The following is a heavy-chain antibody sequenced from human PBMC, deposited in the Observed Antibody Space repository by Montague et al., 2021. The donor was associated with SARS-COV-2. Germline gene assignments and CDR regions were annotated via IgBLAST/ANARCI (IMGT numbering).Heavy chain of an antibody. CDR1: GYTFTSYD. V-gene: IGHV1-8*01. D-gene: IGHD3-22*01. J-gene: IGHJ4*02. Sequence: SVKVSCKASGYTFTSYDINWMRQATAQGLEWMGWMNPNSGNTGYAQKFQGRVTMTRNTPISTAYMELTSLRSEDTALYYCARAYDSSGWLDYWGQGTLVTVSS. CDR3: ARAYDSSGWLDY. CDR2: MNPNSGNT.